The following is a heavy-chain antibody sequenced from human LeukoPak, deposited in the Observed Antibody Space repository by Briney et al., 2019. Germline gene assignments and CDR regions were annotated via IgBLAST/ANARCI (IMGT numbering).Heavy chain of an antibody. V-gene: IGHV4-4*07. CDR3: ARGYYDSSGYYTEFAN. Sequence: ETLSLTCTVSGGSISSYYWSWIRQPAGKGLEWIGRIYTSGSTDYNPSLKSRVTMSVDTSKNKFSLKATSVTAADTTVYYCARGYYDSSGYYTEFANWGQGTLVTVSS. D-gene: IGHD3-22*01. CDR2: IYTSGST. CDR1: GGSISSYY. J-gene: IGHJ4*02.